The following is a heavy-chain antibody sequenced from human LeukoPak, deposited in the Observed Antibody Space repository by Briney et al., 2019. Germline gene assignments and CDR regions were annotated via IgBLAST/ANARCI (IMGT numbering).Heavy chain of an antibody. D-gene: IGHD3-9*01. V-gene: IGHV1-2*02. Sequence: ASVKVSCKASGYSVNAYNMHWVRQAPGQGLEWMGWINHKSGGANYAQKFQGRVSMTWDTSISTAYLELSRLRSDNTAVYYCAREYILTRYYGDYWGQGTLVTVSS. CDR1: GYSVNAYN. CDR3: AREYILTRYYGDY. CDR2: INHKSGGA. J-gene: IGHJ4*02.